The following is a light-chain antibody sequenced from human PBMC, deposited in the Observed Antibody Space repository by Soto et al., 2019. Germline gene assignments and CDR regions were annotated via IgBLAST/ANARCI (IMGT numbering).Light chain of an antibody. V-gene: IGKV4-1*01. CDR2: WAS. CDR3: QQYYTTPHT. CDR1: QSVLSTSNNRNY. Sequence: DIVMTQSPDSLAVSLGERATINCKSSQSVLSTSNNRNYLAWYQHKPGQPPKLLVSWASTRESGVPDRFSGSGSETDFTLTISSLQAEDAAVYYCQQYYTTPHTFGQGTKVEIK. J-gene: IGKJ1*01.